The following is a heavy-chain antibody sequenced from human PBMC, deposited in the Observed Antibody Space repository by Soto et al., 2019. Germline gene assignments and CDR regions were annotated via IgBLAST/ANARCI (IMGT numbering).Heavy chain of an antibody. D-gene: IGHD3-10*01. Sequence: GESLKISCAASGFTFSSYWMSWVRQAPGKGLEWVANIKQDGSEKYYVDSVKGRFTISRDNAKNSLYLQMNSLRAEDTAVYYCARDLGGSGSYRWFDPWGQGTLVTVSS. V-gene: IGHV3-7*01. J-gene: IGHJ5*02. CDR1: GFTFSSYW. CDR2: IKQDGSEK. CDR3: ARDLGGSGSYRWFDP.